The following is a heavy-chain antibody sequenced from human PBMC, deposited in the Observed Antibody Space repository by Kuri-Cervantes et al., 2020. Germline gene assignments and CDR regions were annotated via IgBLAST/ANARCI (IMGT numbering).Heavy chain of an antibody. J-gene: IGHJ4*02. Sequence: SETLSLTCTVSGGSISSGSYYWSWIRQPAGKGLEWIGRIYTSGSTNYNPSLKSRVTISVDTSKNQFSLKLSSVTAADTAVYYCARVDYDSSGYYYGPGPIDYWGQGTLVTVSS. V-gene: IGHV4-61*02. CDR2: IYTSGST. CDR1: GGSISSGSYY. D-gene: IGHD3-22*01. CDR3: ARVDYDSSGYYYGPGPIDY.